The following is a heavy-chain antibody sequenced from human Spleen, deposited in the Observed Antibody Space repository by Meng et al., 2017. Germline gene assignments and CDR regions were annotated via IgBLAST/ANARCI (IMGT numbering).Heavy chain of an antibody. Sequence: GGSLRLSCAASGFTFSSYAMSWVRQAPGKGLEWVANIKQDGSEKYYVDSVKGRFTISRDNAKNSLYLQMNSLRAEDTAVYYCARGWFGDTGYFDLWGRGTLVTVSS. V-gene: IGHV3-7*01. D-gene: IGHD3-10*01. CDR3: ARGWFGDTGYFDL. CDR2: IKQDGSEK. J-gene: IGHJ2*01. CDR1: GFTFSSYA.